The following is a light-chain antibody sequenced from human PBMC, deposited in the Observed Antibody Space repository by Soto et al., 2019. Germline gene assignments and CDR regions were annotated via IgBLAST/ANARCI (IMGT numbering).Light chain of an antibody. CDR1: QSVSSN. CDR3: QQYNNWPRT. V-gene: IGKV3-15*01. CDR2: GAS. J-gene: IGKJ1*01. Sequence: IVLTQSPVSLSLSPGERATLSCRASQSVSSNLAWYQQNLGQAPRLLIYGASTRATGIPARFSGSGSGTEFTLTISSLQSEDFAVYYCQQYNNWPRTFGQGTKVDI.